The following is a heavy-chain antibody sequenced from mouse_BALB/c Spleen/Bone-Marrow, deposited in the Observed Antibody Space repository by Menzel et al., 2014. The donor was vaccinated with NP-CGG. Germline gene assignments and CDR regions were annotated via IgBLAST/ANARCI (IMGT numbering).Heavy chain of an antibody. V-gene: IGHV1-5*01. Sequence: VQLKESGTVLARPGASVKMSCKASGYTFTSYWMHWVKRRPGQGLEWIGAIYPGNSDTSYNQKFKGKAKLTAVTSTSTAYMELSSLTNEDSAVYYCTAYYGPEGFAYWGQGTLVTVSA. J-gene: IGHJ3*01. D-gene: IGHD2-10*01. CDR1: GYTFTSYW. CDR3: TAYYGPEGFAY. CDR2: IYPGNSDT.